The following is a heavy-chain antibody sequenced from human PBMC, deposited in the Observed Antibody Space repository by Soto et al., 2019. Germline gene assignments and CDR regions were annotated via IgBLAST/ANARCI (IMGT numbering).Heavy chain of an antibody. Sequence: LRLSCAASGFTFSSYAMSWVRQAPGKGLEWVSAISGSGGSTYYADSVKGRFTISRDNSKNTLYLQMNSLRAEDTAVYYCATGGSSGWRLGFDYWGQGTLVTVSS. CDR2: ISGSGGST. D-gene: IGHD6-19*01. V-gene: IGHV3-23*01. CDR1: GFTFSSYA. J-gene: IGHJ4*02. CDR3: ATGGSSGWRLGFDY.